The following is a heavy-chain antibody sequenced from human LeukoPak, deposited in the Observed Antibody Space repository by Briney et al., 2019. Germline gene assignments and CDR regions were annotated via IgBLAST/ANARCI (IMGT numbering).Heavy chain of an antibody. Sequence: PGGSLRLSCAASGFTFSSYAMTWVRQAPGKGLEWVSSVSASGGGTYYADSVQGRFTISRDNSNDTLYLQMNSLTAEDTAVYYCVKAGVVVAPALAFACWGQGTLVTVSS. CDR2: VSASGGGT. CDR3: VKAGVVVAPALAFAC. CDR1: GFTFSSYA. J-gene: IGHJ4*02. V-gene: IGHV3-23*01. D-gene: IGHD2-15*01.